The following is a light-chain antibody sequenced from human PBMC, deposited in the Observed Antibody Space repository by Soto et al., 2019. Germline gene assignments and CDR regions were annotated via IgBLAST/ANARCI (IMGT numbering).Light chain of an antibody. CDR3: QQYGSSPWT. CDR2: GAS. CDR1: QGVASTY. Sequence: EIVLTQSPGTLSLSPGEGATLSCRASQGVASTYLAWYQQKAGQAPRPLIYGASSRATGAPDRFSGSGSGTDFTLTISRLEPEDSAVYYCQQYGSSPWTFGQGTKVDI. V-gene: IGKV3-20*01. J-gene: IGKJ1*01.